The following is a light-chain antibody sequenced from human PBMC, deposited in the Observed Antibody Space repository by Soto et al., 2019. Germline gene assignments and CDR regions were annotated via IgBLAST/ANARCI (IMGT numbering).Light chain of an antibody. V-gene: IGKV3-15*01. J-gene: IGKJ2*01. CDR2: GAT. CDR3: QQYNNWPPAYT. Sequence: EIVMTQSPATLSVSPGERVTLSCRASQTVSDNLAWYQQRPGQAPRLLIYGATTRAIGIPTRISGSGSGTEFTLTISSLQSEDSAVYYCQQYNNWPPAYTFGQGTKLEI. CDR1: QTVSDN.